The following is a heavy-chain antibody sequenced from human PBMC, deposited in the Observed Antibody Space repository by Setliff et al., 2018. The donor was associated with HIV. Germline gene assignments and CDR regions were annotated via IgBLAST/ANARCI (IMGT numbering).Heavy chain of an antibody. J-gene: IGHJ4*02. Sequence: SETLSLTCTVSGGSISSSIYYWGWFRQPPGKGLEWIGFIYYSGSTYYSGGSTYYNPSLKSRVIMSVDTSRNQFSLKLSSVTAADTAVYYCARQPLYNDYDWRSYYFDYWGQGSLVTVSS. CDR2: IYYSGSTYYSGGST. CDR1: GGSISSSIYY. D-gene: IGHD5-12*01. CDR3: ARQPLYNDYDWRSYYFDY. V-gene: IGHV4-39*01.